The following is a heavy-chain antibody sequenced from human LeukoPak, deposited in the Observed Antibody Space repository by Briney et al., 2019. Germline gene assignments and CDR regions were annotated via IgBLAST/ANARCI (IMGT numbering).Heavy chain of an antibody. CDR3: ARHKNGGSFPLDS. V-gene: IGHV4-59*08. J-gene: IGHJ4*02. CDR1: GDSIRSYY. Sequence: TPSETLSLTCTVSGDSIRSYYWGWIRQPPGRGLEYIGYIYSSGSTSYNPSLKSRVTISVDTSKNQFSLKLSSMTAADTAVYYCARHKNGGSFPLDSWGQGTLVTVSS. CDR2: IYSSGST. D-gene: IGHD1-26*01.